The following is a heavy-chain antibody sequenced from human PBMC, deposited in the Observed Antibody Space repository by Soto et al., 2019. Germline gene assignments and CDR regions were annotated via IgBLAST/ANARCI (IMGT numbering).Heavy chain of an antibody. J-gene: IGHJ6*02. CDR2: IWYDGSNK. V-gene: IGHV3-33*01. CDR3: ARDMHDILTGYIYGMDV. Sequence: QVQLVESGGGVVQPGRSLRLSCAASGFTFSSYGMHWVRQAPGKGLEWVAVIWYDGSNKYYADSVKGRFTISRDNSKNTLYLQMNSLRAEDTAVYYCARDMHDILTGYIYGMDVWGQGTTVTVSS. D-gene: IGHD3-9*01. CDR1: GFTFSSYG.